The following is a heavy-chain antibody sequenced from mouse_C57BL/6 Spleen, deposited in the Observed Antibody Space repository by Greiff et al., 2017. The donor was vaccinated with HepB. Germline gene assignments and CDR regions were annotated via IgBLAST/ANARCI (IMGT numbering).Heavy chain of an antibody. Sequence: VQLKESGPVLVKPGASVKMSCKASGYTFTDYYMNWVKQSHGKSLEWIGVINPYNGGTSYNQKFKGKATLTVDKSSSTAYMELNSLTSEDSAVYYCARGDYYGSSSYYFDYWGQGTTLTVSS. V-gene: IGHV1-19*01. D-gene: IGHD1-1*01. CDR2: INPYNGGT. J-gene: IGHJ2*01. CDR1: GYTFTDYY. CDR3: ARGDYYGSSSYYFDY.